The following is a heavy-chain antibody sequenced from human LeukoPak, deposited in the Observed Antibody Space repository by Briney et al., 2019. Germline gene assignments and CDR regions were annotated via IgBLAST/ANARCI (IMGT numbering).Heavy chain of an antibody. D-gene: IGHD3-3*01. CDR1: GGSISSSSYY. V-gene: IGHV4-39*01. Sequence: SETLSLTCTVSGGSISSSSYYWGWIRQPPGKGLEWIGSIYYSGSTYYNPSLKSRVTISVDTSKNQFSLKLSSVTAADTAVYYCARLGSLRSTRYYMDVWGKGTTVTVSS. CDR3: ARLGSLRSTRYYMDV. CDR2: IYYSGST. J-gene: IGHJ6*03.